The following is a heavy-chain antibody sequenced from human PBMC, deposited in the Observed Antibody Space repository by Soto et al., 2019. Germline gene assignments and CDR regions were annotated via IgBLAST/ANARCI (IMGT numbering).Heavy chain of an antibody. CDR2: IWYDGSNK. CDR3: ASGDFWSGYYMSRDPPRNLWY. D-gene: IGHD3-3*01. CDR1: GFTFSSYG. J-gene: IGHJ4*02. V-gene: IGHV3-33*01. Sequence: PGGSLRPSCAASGFTFSSYGMHWVRQAPGKGLEWVAVIWYDGSNKYYADSVKGRFTISRDNSKNTLYLQMNSLRAEDTAVYYCASGDFWSGYYMSRDPPRNLWYWGQGTLVTVSS.